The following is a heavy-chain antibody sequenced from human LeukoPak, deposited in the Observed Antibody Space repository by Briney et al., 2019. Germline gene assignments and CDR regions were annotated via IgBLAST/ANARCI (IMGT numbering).Heavy chain of an antibody. V-gene: IGHV1-8*03. J-gene: IGHJ3*02. CDR3: ARLRLRYTRKGDSTSYEVFDI. CDR2: MNPNTGNA. CDR1: GYTFTNFD. D-gene: IGHD2-2*02. Sequence: ASVKVSCKASGYTFTNFDINWVRQATGQGLEWMGWMNPNTGNAGYAQKFQDRVTITWDASITTAYMDLSSLRSEDTAVYYCARLRLRYTRKGDSTSYEVFDIWGQGTVVTVSS.